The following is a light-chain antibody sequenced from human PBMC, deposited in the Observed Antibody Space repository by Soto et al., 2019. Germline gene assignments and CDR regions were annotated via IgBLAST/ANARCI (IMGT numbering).Light chain of an antibody. CDR3: QQFSSYPLT. Sequence: EGALTQSAGRLSLSPGEGSTLSCSASQTVRNTYLDWYQQKPGQAPRLLIYDVSSRATGIPDRFSGGGSGTDFTLTISRVEAEDFAVYYCQQFSSYPLTFGGGTKVDIK. CDR1: QTVRNTY. CDR2: DVS. J-gene: IGKJ4*01. V-gene: IGKV3-20*01.